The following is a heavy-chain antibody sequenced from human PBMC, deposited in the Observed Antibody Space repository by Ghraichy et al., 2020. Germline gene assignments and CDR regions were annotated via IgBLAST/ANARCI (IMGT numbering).Heavy chain of an antibody. V-gene: IGHV5-51*01. CDR2: IYPGDSET. CDR3: ARVYHDSSAYYLGFDS. CDR1: GYSFTNYW. Sequence: GESLNISCEGSGYSFTNYWIAWVRQVPGKGLEWMGIIYPGDSETKYSPSFQGQVTISADKSISTAYLQWSSLKASDTAIYYFARVYHDSSAYYLGFDSWGLGTLVTVSS. D-gene: IGHD3-22*01. J-gene: IGHJ4*02.